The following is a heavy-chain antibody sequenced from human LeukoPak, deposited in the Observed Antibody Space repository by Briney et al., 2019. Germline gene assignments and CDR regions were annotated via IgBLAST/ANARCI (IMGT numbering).Heavy chain of an antibody. CDR1: GYTFTSYD. J-gene: IGHJ4*02. CDR3: ARGALRVGAQLNIY. CDR2: MNPKSGNT. Sequence: ASVTVSCKASGYTFTSYDINWVRQAAGQGVEWMGWMNPKSGNTGYAQKFQGRVTMTRNTSISTAYMELSSLRSEDTAVYYCARGALRVGAQLNIYRGQGTLVPVS. V-gene: IGHV1-8*01. D-gene: IGHD1-26*01.